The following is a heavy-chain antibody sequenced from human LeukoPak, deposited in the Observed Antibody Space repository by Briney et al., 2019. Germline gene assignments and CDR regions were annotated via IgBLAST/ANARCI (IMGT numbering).Heavy chain of an antibody. CDR1: GFTFSNYA. V-gene: IGHV3-30*15. J-gene: IGHJ5*02. Sequence: GSLRLSCAASGFTFSNYAMHWVRQAPGKGLEWVAVISYDGSNKYYADSVKGRFTISRDNSKNTLYLQMSSLRAEDTAVYYCARDQFKTDCSSTSCPPSTWGQGTLVTVSS. CDR2: ISYDGSNK. D-gene: IGHD2-2*01. CDR3: ARDQFKTDCSSTSCPPST.